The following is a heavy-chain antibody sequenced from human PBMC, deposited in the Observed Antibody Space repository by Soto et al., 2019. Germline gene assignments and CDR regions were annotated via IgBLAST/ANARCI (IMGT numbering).Heavy chain of an antibody. J-gene: IGHJ4*02. V-gene: IGHV4-59*08. CDR1: GGSISSYY. Sequence: QVQLQESGPGLVKPSETLSLTCTVSGGSISSYYWSWIRQPPGKGLEWIGYIYYSGSTNYNPSLKSRVTISVDPSKNQFSLKLSSVTAADTAVYYCARRYGVGFDYWGQGTLVTVSS. CDR2: IYYSGST. CDR3: ARRYGVGFDY. D-gene: IGHD4-17*01.